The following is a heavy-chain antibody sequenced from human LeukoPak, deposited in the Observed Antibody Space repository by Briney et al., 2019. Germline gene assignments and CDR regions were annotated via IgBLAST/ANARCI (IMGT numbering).Heavy chain of an antibody. Sequence: PSETLSLTCAVYGVSFSGYYWSWIRQPPGKGLEWIGEINHSGSTNYNPSLKSRVTISVDTSKNQFSLKLSSVTAADTAVYYCARFGVSYGWGQGTLVTVSS. D-gene: IGHD3-10*01. V-gene: IGHV4-34*01. CDR2: INHSGST. CDR1: GVSFSGYY. CDR3: ARFGVSYG. J-gene: IGHJ4*02.